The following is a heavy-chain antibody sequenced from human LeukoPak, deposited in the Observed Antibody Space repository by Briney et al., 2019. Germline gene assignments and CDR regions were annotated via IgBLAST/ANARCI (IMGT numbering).Heavy chain of an antibody. CDR2: IYYSGST. J-gene: IGHJ3*02. Sequence: PSETLSLTCTVSGGSISSSYYWGWIRQPPGKGLEWIGYIYYSGSTNYNPSLKSRVTISVDTSKNQFSLRLSSVTAADTAVHYCARTNAFDIWGQGTMVTVSS. V-gene: IGHV4-61*05. CDR1: GGSISSSYY. CDR3: ARTNAFDI.